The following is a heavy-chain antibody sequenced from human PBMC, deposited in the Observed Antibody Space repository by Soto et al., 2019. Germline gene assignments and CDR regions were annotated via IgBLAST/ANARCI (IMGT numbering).Heavy chain of an antibody. Sequence: QVQLQQWGAGLLKPSETLSLTCAVYGGSFSGYYWSWIRQPPGKGLEWIGEINHSGSTNYNPSLNSRVTISVDTSKNQFSLKLSSVTAAVTAVYYCARGYSSGWYAYWGQGTLVTVSS. D-gene: IGHD6-19*01. CDR3: ARGYSSGWYAY. V-gene: IGHV4-34*01. CDR2: INHSGST. CDR1: GGSFSGYY. J-gene: IGHJ4*02.